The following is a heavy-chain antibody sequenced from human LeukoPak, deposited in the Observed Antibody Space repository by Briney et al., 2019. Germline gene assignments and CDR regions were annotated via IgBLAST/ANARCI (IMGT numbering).Heavy chain of an antibody. J-gene: IGHJ6*03. V-gene: IGHV1-69*10. D-gene: IGHD3-3*01. Sequence: SVKVSCKASGYTFTSYGISWVRQAPGQGLEWMGVFIPILDTANSTQKFQDRLTITADIFTNTVYMELSSLRFDDTAVYFCAGIPVFGVVLHQEPVWGKGTTVTVSS. CDR2: FIPILDTA. CDR3: AGIPVFGVVLHQEPV. CDR1: GYTFTSYG.